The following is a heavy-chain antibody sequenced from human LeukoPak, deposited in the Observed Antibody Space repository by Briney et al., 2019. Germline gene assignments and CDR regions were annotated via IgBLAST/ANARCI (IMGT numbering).Heavy chain of an antibody. CDR3: ARDIAVAGLGAFDI. CDR1: GGSLSGYY. Sequence: SETLSLTCAVYGGSLSGYYWSWIRQPPGKGLEWIGEINHSGSTNYNPSLKSRVTISVDTSKNQFSLKLSSVTAADTAVYYCARDIAVAGLGAFDIWGQGTMVTVSS. D-gene: IGHD6-19*01. J-gene: IGHJ3*02. V-gene: IGHV4-34*01. CDR2: INHSGST.